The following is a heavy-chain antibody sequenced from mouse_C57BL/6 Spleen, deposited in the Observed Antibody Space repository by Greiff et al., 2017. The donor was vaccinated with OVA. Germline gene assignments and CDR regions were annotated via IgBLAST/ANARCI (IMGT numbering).Heavy chain of an antibody. D-gene: IGHD2-1*01. J-gene: IGHJ3*01. CDR1: GYAFTNYL. Sequence: QQSGAELVRPGTSVKVSCKASGYAFTNYLIEWVKQRPGQGLEWIGVINPGSGGTNYNEKFKGKATLTADKSSSTAYMQLSSLTSEDSAVYFCARSSYYGNYLPAYWGQGTLVTVSA. CDR3: ARSSYYGNYLPAY. CDR2: INPGSGGT. V-gene: IGHV1-54*01.